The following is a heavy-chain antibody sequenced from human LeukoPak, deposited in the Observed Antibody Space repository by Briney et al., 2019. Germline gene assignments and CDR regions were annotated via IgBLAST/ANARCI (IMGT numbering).Heavy chain of an antibody. V-gene: IGHV1-69*02. Sequence: ASVKVSCKASGGTFSSYTISWVRQAPGQGLEWMGRIIPILGIANYAQKFQGRVTITADKSTSTAYMELSSLRSEDTAVYYCARVESSSSDIDYWGQGTLVTVSP. CDR1: GGTFSSYT. CDR2: IIPILGIA. J-gene: IGHJ4*02. D-gene: IGHD6-6*01. CDR3: ARVESSSSDIDY.